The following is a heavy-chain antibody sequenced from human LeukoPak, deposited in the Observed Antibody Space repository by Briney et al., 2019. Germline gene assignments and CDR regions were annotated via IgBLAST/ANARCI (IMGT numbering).Heavy chain of an antibody. J-gene: IGHJ4*02. V-gene: IGHV1-2*02. CDR2: INPDSGGT. D-gene: IGHD3-3*01. Sequence: ASVKVSCKASGYTFTGYYIHWVRQAPGQGLEWMGWINPDSGGTNYAQKFQGRVTVTRDTSISTAYMELSRLRSDDTAVYYCARVPRVTVFGVVRRGQDYFDYWGQGTLVTASS. CDR3: ARVPRVTVFGVVRRGQDYFDY. CDR1: GYTFTGYY.